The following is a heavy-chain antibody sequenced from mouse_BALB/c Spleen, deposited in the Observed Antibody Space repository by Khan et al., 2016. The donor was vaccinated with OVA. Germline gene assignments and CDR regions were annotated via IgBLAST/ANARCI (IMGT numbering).Heavy chain of an antibody. D-gene: IGHD4-1*01. CDR2: ISSGGDYT. Sequence: EVELVESGGDLVKPGGSLKFSCAASGFTFSSYSMSWVRQTPDKRLEWVATISSGGDYTYYSDNVKGRFTISRDNAKNTLYLQMSSLKSEDTAMYYCASHLTGYFAYWGQGTMVTVSA. V-gene: IGHV5-6*01. CDR1: GFTFSSYS. CDR3: ASHLTGYFAY. J-gene: IGHJ3*01.